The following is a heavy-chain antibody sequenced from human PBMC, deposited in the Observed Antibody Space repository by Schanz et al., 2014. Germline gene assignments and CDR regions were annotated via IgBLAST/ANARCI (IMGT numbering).Heavy chain of an antibody. V-gene: IGHV3-23*01. CDR3: AKNWKGHHITGRPGWSDGMDV. D-gene: IGHD6-6*01. CDR1: GFTFTDHA. Sequence: EVQLLASGGGLVQPGGSLRLTCLTSGFTFTDHAMSWVRQAPGKGLEWVSTISGLGEATFYSDSVKGRFTVSRDNAKNTLYLQMNSLRVEDTAEYYCAKNWKGHHITGRPGWSDGMDVWGQGTTVTVSS. CDR2: ISGLGEAT. J-gene: IGHJ6*02.